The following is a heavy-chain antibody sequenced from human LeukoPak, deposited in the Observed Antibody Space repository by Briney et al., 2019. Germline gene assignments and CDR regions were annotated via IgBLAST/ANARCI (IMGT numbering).Heavy chain of an antibody. CDR1: GYTFTDSY. CDR2: IYPSSGGT. J-gene: IGHJ5*02. Sequence: ASLKLSCQASGYTFTDSYMQWARQAPGEGLEWMGWIYPSSGGTTYAQKFHGRVTLTRATSMTPAYMELTRLTSDDTAVYYCASSNMATRRGDNWFDPWGQGTLVTVSS. CDR3: ASSNMATRRGDNWFDP. V-gene: IGHV1-2*02. D-gene: IGHD6-6*01.